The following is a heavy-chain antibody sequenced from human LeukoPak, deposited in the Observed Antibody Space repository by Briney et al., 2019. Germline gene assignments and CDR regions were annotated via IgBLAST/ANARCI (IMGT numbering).Heavy chain of an antibody. CDR2: ISAHKGET. CDR3: ARADIIVVAGSTPVGSGFEY. J-gene: IGHJ4*02. Sequence: ASVKVSCKTSGYTFTTYGISWLRQAPGQGLEWMGWISAHKGETEYAQKFQGRVTMTREISTSTAYMELQSLTSDDTAVYYCARADIIVVAGSTPVGSGFEYWGQGAPITVS. D-gene: IGHD2-15*01. CDR1: GYTFTTYG. V-gene: IGHV1-18*01.